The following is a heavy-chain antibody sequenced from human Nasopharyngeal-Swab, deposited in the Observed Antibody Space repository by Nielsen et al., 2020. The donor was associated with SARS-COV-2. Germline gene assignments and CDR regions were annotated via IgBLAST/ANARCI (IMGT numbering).Heavy chain of an antibody. CDR3: AHRRSDKAESPPGRCAFDI. CDR2: IYGDDNK. Sequence: SGPTLVQPTPTLTLTCTFSGFSLTTNEVGVGWIRQAPGKALEWLILIYGDDNKRYSQSLKNRLTITKDTSKNQVVLTLANMDPVDTATYYCAHRRSDKAESPPGRCAFDIWGPGAMVTVSS. J-gene: IGHJ3*02. V-gene: IGHV2-5*02. CDR1: GFSLTTNEVG. D-gene: IGHD2-15*01.